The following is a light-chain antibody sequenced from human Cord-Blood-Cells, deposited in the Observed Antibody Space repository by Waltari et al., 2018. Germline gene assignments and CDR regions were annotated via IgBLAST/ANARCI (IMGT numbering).Light chain of an antibody. J-gene: IGLJ7*01. V-gene: IGLV3-1*01. CDR3: QAWDSSLAV. CDR2: QDS. CDR1: NLGDKY. Sequence: SYELTQPPSVSVSPGQTASITCSGANLGDKYACWYQQKPGQSPVLVIYQDSKRPSGIPERFSGSNSGNTATLTISGTQAMDEADYYCQAWDSSLAVFGGGTQLTVL.